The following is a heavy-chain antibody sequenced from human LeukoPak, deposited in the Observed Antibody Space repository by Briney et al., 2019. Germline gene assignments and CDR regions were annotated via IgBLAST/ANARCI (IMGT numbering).Heavy chain of an antibody. D-gene: IGHD6-13*01. CDR3: ARHRPHHVRYSSSWQNNWFDP. V-gene: IGHV4-39*01. J-gene: IGHJ5*02. Sequence: PSETLSLTCTVSGGSISSGSYYWRWIRQPPGKGLEWIGEINHSGSTNYNPSLKSRVTISVDTSKNQFSLKLSSVTAADTAVYYCARHRPHHVRYSSSWQNNWFDPWGQGTLVTVSS. CDR1: GGSISSGSYY. CDR2: INHSGST.